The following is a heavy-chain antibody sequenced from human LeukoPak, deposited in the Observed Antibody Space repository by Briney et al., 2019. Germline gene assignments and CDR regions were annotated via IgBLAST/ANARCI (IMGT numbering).Heavy chain of an antibody. CDR1: GFTLSSYA. CDR2: ISGSGGST. V-gene: IGHV3-23*01. CDR3: AKCSYGFSDPNFDY. Sequence: GGPLKLPLPASGFTLSSYAMSGVRRAQGRGPEGVPAISGSGGSTYYADSVKGRFTISRDNSKNTLYLQMNSLRAEDTAVYYCAKCSYGFSDPNFDYWGQGTLVTVSS. J-gene: IGHJ4*02. D-gene: IGHD5-18*01.